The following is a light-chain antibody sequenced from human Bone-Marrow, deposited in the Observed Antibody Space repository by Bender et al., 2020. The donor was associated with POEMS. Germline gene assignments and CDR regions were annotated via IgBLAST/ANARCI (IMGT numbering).Light chain of an antibody. CDR3: AAWDDSPFL. CDR1: DIGVKS. J-gene: IGLJ1*01. Sequence: SYVLTQPPSVSVAPGQTATITCGGDDIGVKSVQWYQQRPGQAPMLVIYHDSDRPSGIPERFSGSNSGYTATLTISWVEAGDEADYYCAAWDDSPFLFGTGTRVTVL. V-gene: IGLV3-21*02. CDR2: HDS.